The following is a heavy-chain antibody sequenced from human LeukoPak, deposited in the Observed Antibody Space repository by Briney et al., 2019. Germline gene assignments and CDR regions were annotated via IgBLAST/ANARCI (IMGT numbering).Heavy chain of an antibody. J-gene: IGHJ4*02. CDR2: INPSGGST. CDR1: GYTFTRHY. D-gene: IGHD3-22*01. Sequence: ASVKVSCKASGYTFTRHYIHWVRQAPGQGLEWMGLINPSGGSTNYAQRLQGRVTMTTDTSTSTAYMELRSLRSDDTAVYYCARLVTYYYDSSGYYAVYYFDYWGQGTLVTVSS. V-gene: IGHV1-46*01. CDR3: ARLVTYYYDSSGYYAVYYFDY.